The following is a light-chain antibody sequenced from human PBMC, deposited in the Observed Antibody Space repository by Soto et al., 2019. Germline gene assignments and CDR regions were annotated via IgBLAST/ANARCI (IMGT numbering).Light chain of an antibody. Sequence: DVVMTQSPLSLPVTLGQPASISCRSSQSLVHSDGNTFLNWFHQRPGQSPRRLIYEVSNRDSGVTDRCSGSGSGTDFTLKISRVEAEDVGVYYCMQGTHWPWTFGQGTKVEIK. CDR2: EVS. J-gene: IGKJ1*01. V-gene: IGKV2-30*02. CDR1: QSLVHSDGNTF. CDR3: MQGTHWPWT.